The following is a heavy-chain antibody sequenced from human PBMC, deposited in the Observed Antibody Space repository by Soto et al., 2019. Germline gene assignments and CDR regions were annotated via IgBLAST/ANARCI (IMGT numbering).Heavy chain of an antibody. CDR3: ARVPGVVVSADDAFDI. J-gene: IGHJ3*02. V-gene: IGHV4-4*02. D-gene: IGHD2-21*02. CDR2: IYHRGRG. Sequence: QVQLQESGPGLVKPSGTLSLTCAVSGGSVSSSNWWSWVRQSPGKGLEWMGEIYHRGRGHYNPSLKSRATISLDKSKNQFPLRLTSVTAADTAVYYWARVPGVVVSADDAFDIWGPGTRVIVSS. CDR1: GGSVSSSNW.